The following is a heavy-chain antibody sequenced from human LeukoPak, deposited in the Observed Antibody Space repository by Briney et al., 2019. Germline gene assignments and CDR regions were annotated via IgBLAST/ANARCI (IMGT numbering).Heavy chain of an antibody. J-gene: IGHJ4*02. D-gene: IGHD2-2*01. Sequence: GGSLRLSCAASGFTVSNNYLSWVRQAPGKGLEWVSFVYNGGTTVYADSVKGRFTISRDNSKNTLYLEMNSLRAEDTAVYYCARWYCSSAYCYYDYWGQGTLVTVSS. V-gene: IGHV3-53*01. CDR2: VYNGGTT. CDR3: ARWYCSSAYCYYDY. CDR1: GFTVSNNY.